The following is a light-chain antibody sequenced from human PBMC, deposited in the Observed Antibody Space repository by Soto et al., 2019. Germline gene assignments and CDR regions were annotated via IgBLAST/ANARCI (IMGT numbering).Light chain of an antibody. CDR2: DVN. CDR1: SSDIGAYNF. J-gene: IGLJ2*01. V-gene: IGLV2-14*03. Sequence: QSALTQPPSVSGSPGQSVTISCTGTSSDIGAYNFVSWYQQHPGKAPKLMLYDVNIRPSGVPNRFSGSKSGNTASLTISGLQAEDEADYYCSSWASSNTYIFGGGTKLTVL. CDR3: SSWASSNTYI.